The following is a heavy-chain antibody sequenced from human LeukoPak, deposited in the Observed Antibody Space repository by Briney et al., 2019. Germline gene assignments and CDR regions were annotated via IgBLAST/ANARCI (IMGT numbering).Heavy chain of an antibody. CDR3: ARGAIFGVVITRSAFDI. CDR1: GFTFSSYG. J-gene: IGHJ3*02. CDR2: IRYDGSNK. D-gene: IGHD3-3*01. V-gene: IGHV3-30*02. Sequence: GGSLRLSCAASGFTFSSYGMHWVRQAPGKGLEWVAFIRYDGSNKYYADSVKGRFTISRDNSKNTLYLQMNSLRAEDTAVYYCARGAIFGVVITRSAFDIWGQGTMVTVSS.